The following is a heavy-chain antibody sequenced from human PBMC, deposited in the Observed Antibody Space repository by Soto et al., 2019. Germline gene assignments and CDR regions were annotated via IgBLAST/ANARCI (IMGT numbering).Heavy chain of an antibody. CDR3: ARDPCGDCFDWDFDL. V-gene: IGHV3-30-3*01. CDR1: GFTFSSFA. CDR2: ISYDGTTK. J-gene: IGHJ2*01. D-gene: IGHD2-21*02. Sequence: QAQLVESGGGVVQPGRSLTLSCAASGFTFSSFAIHWVRQAPGKGLEWVAAISYDGTTKFYADSVKGRSTISRDKSKNTLYLQMNSLRGEDTAVYYCARDPCGDCFDWDFDLWGHGTLVTVSS.